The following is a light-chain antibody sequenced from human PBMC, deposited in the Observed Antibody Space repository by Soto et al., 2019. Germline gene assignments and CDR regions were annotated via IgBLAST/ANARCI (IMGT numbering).Light chain of an antibody. CDR2: GAS. J-gene: IGKJ2*01. CDR3: QQYGPSPMYT. CDR1: QTVSSSY. Sequence: EIVLTQSPGTLSLSPGERATLSCRASQTVSSSYLAWYQQKPGQAPRLLIYGASTRATGITGRFSGSASGTDFTLTISRLEPEDFAVYYCQQYGPSPMYTFGQGTNLEIK. V-gene: IGKV3-20*01.